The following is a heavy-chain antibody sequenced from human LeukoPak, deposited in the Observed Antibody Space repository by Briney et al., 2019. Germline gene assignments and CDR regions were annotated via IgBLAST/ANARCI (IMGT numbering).Heavy chain of an antibody. CDR1: GFTFSSYA. D-gene: IGHD3-10*01. J-gene: IGHJ3*02. V-gene: IGHV3-30*04. CDR3: ARGGFGPSDALDI. Sequence: PGRSLRLSCAASGFTFSSYAMHWVRQAPGKGLEWVAVISYDGSNKYYADSVKGRFTISRDNSKNTLYLQMNSLRAEDTAVYYCARGGFGPSDALDIWGQGTMVTVSS. CDR2: ISYDGSNK.